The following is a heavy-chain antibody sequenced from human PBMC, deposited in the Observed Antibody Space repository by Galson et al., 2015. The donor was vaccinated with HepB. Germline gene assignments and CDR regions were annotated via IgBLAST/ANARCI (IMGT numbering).Heavy chain of an antibody. V-gene: IGHV3-11*06. Sequence: SLRLSCAASGFTFSDYYMSWIRQAPGKGLEWVSYISSSSSYTNYADSVKGRFTISRDNAKNSLYLQMNSLRAEDTAVYYCARDVYDSSGYYYVTSDYWGQGTLVTVSS. J-gene: IGHJ4*02. CDR1: GFTFSDYY. D-gene: IGHD3-22*01. CDR3: ARDVYDSSGYYYVTSDY. CDR2: ISSSSSYT.